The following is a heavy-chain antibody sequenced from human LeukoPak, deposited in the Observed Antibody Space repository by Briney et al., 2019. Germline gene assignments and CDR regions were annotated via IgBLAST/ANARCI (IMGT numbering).Heavy chain of an antibody. CDR2: INSSSSYI. CDR3: ARVYDYVPGYFDY. D-gene: IGHD3-16*01. CDR1: GFTFSSYS. Sequence: GGSLRLSYAASGFTFSSYSMNWVRQAPGKGLEWVSSINSSSSYIYYADSVKVRFTISRDNAKNSLYLQMNSLRAEDTAVYYCARVYDYVPGYFDYWGQGTLVTVSS. V-gene: IGHV3-21*01. J-gene: IGHJ4*02.